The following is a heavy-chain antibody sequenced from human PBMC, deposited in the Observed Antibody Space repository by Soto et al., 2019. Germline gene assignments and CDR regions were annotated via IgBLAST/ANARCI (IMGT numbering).Heavy chain of an antibody. Sequence: LSLTCTVSGGSISSSSYYWGWIRQPPGKGLEWIGSIYYSGSTYYNPSLKSRVTISVDTSKNQFSLKLSSVTAADTAVYYCASQITMVRGVKTYYYGMDVWGQGTTVTVSS. CDR1: GGSISSSSYY. CDR2: IYYSGST. CDR3: ASQITMVRGVKTYYYGMDV. D-gene: IGHD3-10*01. V-gene: IGHV4-39*01. J-gene: IGHJ6*02.